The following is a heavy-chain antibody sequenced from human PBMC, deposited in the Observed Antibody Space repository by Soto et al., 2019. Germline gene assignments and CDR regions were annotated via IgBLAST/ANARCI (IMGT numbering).Heavy chain of an antibody. CDR2: IDPSDSYT. CDR1: GYSFTSYW. Sequence: GESLKISCKGSGYSFTSYWISWVRQMPGKGLEWMGRIDPSDSYTNYSPSFQGHVTISADKSISTAYLQWSSLKASDTAMYYCATKQTDAFDILGQGTMLTVSS. V-gene: IGHV5-10-1*01. J-gene: IGHJ3*02. CDR3: ATKQTDAFDI.